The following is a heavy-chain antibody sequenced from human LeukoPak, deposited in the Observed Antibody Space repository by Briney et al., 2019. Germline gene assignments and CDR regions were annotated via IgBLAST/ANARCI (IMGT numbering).Heavy chain of an antibody. D-gene: IGHD5-18*01. CDR3: ARKGRQLWLSFDY. CDR2: INHSGST. CDR1: GGSFCGYY. V-gene: IGHV4-34*01. J-gene: IGHJ4*02. Sequence: PSETLSLTCAVYGGSFCGYYWSWIRQPPGKGLQWIGEINHSGSTNYNPSLKSRVTISVDTSKNQFSLKLSSVTAADTAVYYCARKGRQLWLSFDYWGQGTLVTVSS.